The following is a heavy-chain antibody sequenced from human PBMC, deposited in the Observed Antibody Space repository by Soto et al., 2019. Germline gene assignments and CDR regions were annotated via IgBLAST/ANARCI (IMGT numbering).Heavy chain of an antibody. CDR3: ARDREYSYGYAY. CDR2: INPNSGGT. D-gene: IGHD5-18*01. V-gene: IGHV1-2*02. J-gene: IGHJ4*02. Sequence: GXSVKVSCKASVYTFTGYYMHWVRQAPGQGLEWMGWINPNSGGTNYAQKFQGRVTMTRDTSISTAYMELSRLRSDDTAVYYCARDREYSYGYAYWGQGTLVTGSS. CDR1: VYTFTGYY.